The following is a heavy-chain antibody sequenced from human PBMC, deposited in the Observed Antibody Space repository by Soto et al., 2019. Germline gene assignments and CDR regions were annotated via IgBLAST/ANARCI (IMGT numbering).Heavy chain of an antibody. CDR1: GYTFTSYG. D-gene: IGHD2-2*01. CDR3: ARGKCSSTSCYYYYGMDV. J-gene: IGHJ6*02. Sequence: ASVKVSCKASGYTFTSYGISWVRQAPGQGLEWMGWISAYNGNTNYAQKLQGRVTMTTDTSTSTAYMELRSLRSDDTAVYYCARGKCSSTSCYYYYGMDVWGQGTTVTVSS. V-gene: IGHV1-18*01. CDR2: ISAYNGNT.